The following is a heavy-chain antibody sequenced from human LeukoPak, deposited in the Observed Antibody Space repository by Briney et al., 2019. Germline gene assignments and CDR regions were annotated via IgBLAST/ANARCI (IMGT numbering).Heavy chain of an antibody. CDR3: AKDDAWLQFGE. Sequence: GGSLRLSCAASGYTFSSYEMNCVRQAPGKGLEWVSGISPRGDITYYADSVKGRFTVSRDNFKDTLYLEEISLTAEDTAVYYCAKDDAWLQFGEWSQGTLVTVSS. CDR2: ISPRGDIT. J-gene: IGHJ4*02. CDR1: GYTFSSYE. V-gene: IGHV3-23*01. D-gene: IGHD3-10*01.